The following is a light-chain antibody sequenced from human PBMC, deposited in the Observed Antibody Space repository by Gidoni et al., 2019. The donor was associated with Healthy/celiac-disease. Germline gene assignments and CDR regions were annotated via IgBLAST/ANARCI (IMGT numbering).Light chain of an antibody. CDR2: AAS. J-gene: IGKJ2*04. V-gene: IGKV1-39*01. CDR3: QQSYSTSCS. CDR1: QSISSY. Sequence: DIQMTQSPSSLSASVGDRVTIPCRASQSISSYLNWYQQKPGKAPKLLIYAASSLQSGVPSMFSGSGSGTDFTLTISSLQPEDFATYYCQQSYSTSCSFGQGTKLEIK.